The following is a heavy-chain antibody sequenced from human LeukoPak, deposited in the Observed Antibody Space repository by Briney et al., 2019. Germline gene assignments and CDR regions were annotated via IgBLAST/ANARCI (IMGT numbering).Heavy chain of an antibody. CDR3: AKDLYVSSTLSEYFDY. D-gene: IGHD3-16*01. Sequence: GGSLRLSCAASGFTFSSYAMSWVRQAPGKGLEWVSAISGSGGSTYYADSVKGRFTISRGNSKNTLYLQMNSLRAEDTAVYYCAKDLYVSSTLSEYFDYWGQGTLVTVSS. V-gene: IGHV3-23*01. CDR1: GFTFSSYA. CDR2: ISGSGGST. J-gene: IGHJ4*02.